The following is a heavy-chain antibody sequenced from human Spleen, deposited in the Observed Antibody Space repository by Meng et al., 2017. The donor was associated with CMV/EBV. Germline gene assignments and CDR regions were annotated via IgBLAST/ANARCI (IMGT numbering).Heavy chain of an antibody. CDR2: INHSGST. Sequence: GAFSGHYWNWIRQPPGKGLEWIGEINHSGSTNYNPSLKSRVTISVDMSKNQFSLKLTSVTAADAAVYYCARGRRSLSGVVIPRFDPWGQGTLVTVSS. V-gene: IGHV4-34*01. CDR1: GAFSGHY. J-gene: IGHJ5*02. CDR3: ARGRRSLSGVVIPRFDP. D-gene: IGHD3-3*01.